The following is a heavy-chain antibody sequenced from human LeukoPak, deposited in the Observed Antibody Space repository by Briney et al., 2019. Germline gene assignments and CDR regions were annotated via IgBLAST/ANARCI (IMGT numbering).Heavy chain of an antibody. Sequence: GASVKVSCKASGYTFTSYGISWVRQAPGQGLEWMGWISAYNGNTNYAQKLQGRVTMTTDTSTSTAYMELRSLRSDDTAVYYCARSGPAATPVDAFDIWGQGTMVTVSS. CDR1: GYTFTSYG. J-gene: IGHJ3*02. D-gene: IGHD2-2*01. CDR3: ARSGPAATPVDAFDI. V-gene: IGHV1-18*01. CDR2: ISAYNGNT.